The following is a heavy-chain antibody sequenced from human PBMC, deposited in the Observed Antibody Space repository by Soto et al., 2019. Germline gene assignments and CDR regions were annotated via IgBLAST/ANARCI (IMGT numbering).Heavy chain of an antibody. J-gene: IGHJ3*02. D-gene: IGHD4-17*01. V-gene: IGHV3-64D*06. CDR1: GFTFSSYA. Sequence: GGSLRLSCSASGFTFSSYAMHWVRQAPGKGLEYVSAISSNGGSTYYADSVKGRFTISRDNSKNTLYLQMSSLRAEDTAVYYCVKGANTVTTRNAFDIGGQGTMVTVSS. CDR2: ISSNGGST. CDR3: VKGANTVTTRNAFDI.